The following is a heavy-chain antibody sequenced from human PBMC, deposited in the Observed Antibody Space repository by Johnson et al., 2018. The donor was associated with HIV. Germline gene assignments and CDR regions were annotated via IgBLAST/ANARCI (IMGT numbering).Heavy chain of an antibody. J-gene: IGHJ3*02. D-gene: IGHD7-27*01. CDR2: INQDGSEK. CDR1: GFTFRNHW. V-gene: IGHV3-7*02. Sequence: EVQLVESGGDLVQPGGSLRLSCAASGFTFRNHWMSWVRQAPGKGLEWVANINQDGSEKYYVGSLEGRFTISRDNSKNSLYLQMNSLRAEDTAVYYCARQLGSDAFDIWGQGTMVTVSS. CDR3: ARQLGSDAFDI.